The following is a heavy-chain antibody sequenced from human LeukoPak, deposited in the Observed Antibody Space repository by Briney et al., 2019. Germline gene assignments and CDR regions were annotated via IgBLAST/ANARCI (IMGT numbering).Heavy chain of an antibody. V-gene: IGHV3-13*01. Sequence: GGSLRLSCTASGFTLGSHDMHWVRQIPGQGLEWVAAVSSGFHAFFADSVQGRFTVSREDARNSLYLQMNSLRAGDTAVYFCARDFSGGNLDYWGQGTLVTVAS. D-gene: IGHD6-25*01. CDR3: ARDFSGGNLDY. CDR2: VSSGFHA. CDR1: GFTLGSHD. J-gene: IGHJ4*02.